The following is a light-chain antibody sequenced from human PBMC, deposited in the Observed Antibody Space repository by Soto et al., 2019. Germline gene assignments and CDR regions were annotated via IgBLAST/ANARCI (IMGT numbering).Light chain of an antibody. V-gene: IGKV1-33*01. J-gene: IGKJ4*01. CDR3: QQYDNLPT. CDR2: DAS. CDR1: QDISNY. Sequence: DIQMTQSPSSLSASVGDRVTITCQASQDISNYLNWYQQKPGKAPKLLIYDASNLETGVPSRFSESGSVTDFTLPISSRQPEDNATYYCQQYDNLPTFGGGTKVEIK.